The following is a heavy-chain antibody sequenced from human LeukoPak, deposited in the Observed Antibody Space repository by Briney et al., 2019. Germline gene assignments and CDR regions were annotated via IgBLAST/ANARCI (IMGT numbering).Heavy chain of an antibody. J-gene: IGHJ6*02. CDR3: ARKDYYDSSGQHYGMDV. V-gene: IGHV3-11*01. CDR1: GFAFSDYY. Sequence: GGSLRLSCAASGFAFSDYYMSWIRQAPGKGLEWVSYISSSGSTIYYADSVKGRFTISRDNAKNSLYLQMNSLRAEDTAVYYCARKDYYDSSGQHYGMDVWGQGTTVTVSS. CDR2: ISSSGSTI. D-gene: IGHD3-22*01.